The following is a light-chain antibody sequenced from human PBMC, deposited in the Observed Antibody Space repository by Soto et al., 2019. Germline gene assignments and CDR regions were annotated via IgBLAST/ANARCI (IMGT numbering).Light chain of an antibody. CDR2: GNN. V-gene: IGLV1-40*01. Sequence: QSVVTQPPSVSGAPGERVTISCTGSSSNIGAGYDVHWYQQFPGRAPKLLMYGNNNRPSRVPDRFSGSKSGTSASLDITGLQGDDEADYYCQSFDTRLNSVVFGGGTKLTVL. CDR3: QSFDTRLNSVV. CDR1: SSNIGAGYD. J-gene: IGLJ2*01.